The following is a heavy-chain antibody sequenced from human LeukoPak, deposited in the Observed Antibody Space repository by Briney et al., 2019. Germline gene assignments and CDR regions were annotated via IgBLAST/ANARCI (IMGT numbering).Heavy chain of an antibody. CDR1: GWSFSGYY. J-gene: IGHJ3*02. CDR2: INHSGST. Sequence: PSETLSLTCAVYGWSFSGYYWSWIRQPPGKGLEWIGEINHSGSTNYNPSLKSRVTISVDTSKNQFSLKLSSVTAADTAVYYCARGLTCSSTSCSGGDDAFDIWGQGTMVTVSS. D-gene: IGHD2-2*01. CDR3: ARGLTCSSTSCSGGDDAFDI. V-gene: IGHV4-34*01.